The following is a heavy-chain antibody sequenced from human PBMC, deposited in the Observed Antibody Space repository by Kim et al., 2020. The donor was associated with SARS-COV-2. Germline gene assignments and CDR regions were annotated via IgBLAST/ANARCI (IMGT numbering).Heavy chain of an antibody. CDR2: IIPIFGTA. D-gene: IGHD2-2*01. CDR1: GGTFSSYA. Sequence: SVKVSCKASGGTFSSYAISWVRQAPGQGLEWMGGIIPIFGTANYAQKFQGRVTITADESTSTAYMELSSLRSEDTAVYYCASSYAFPPHAPGFKFIRNGMDVWGQGTTVTVSS. V-gene: IGHV1-69*13. CDR3: ASSYAFPPHAPGFKFIRNGMDV. J-gene: IGHJ6*02.